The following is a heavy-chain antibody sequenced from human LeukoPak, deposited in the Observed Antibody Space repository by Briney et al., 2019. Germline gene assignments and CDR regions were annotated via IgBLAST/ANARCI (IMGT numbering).Heavy chain of an antibody. V-gene: IGHV3-7*01. D-gene: IGHD2-21*01. Sequence: GSLRLSCAASGFTFTRFWLTWVRQSPGKGLEWVANINPDGTKTTYVDSVEGRFAISRDNAKNSVFLLMTSLRAEDTAMYYCATAPASVYSSWGQGTLVAVSS. J-gene: IGHJ5*02. CDR3: ATAPASVYSS. CDR2: INPDGTKT. CDR1: GFTFTRFW.